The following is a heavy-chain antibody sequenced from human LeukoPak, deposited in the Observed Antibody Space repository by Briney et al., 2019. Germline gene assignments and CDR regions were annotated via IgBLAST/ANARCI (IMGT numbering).Heavy chain of an antibody. V-gene: IGHV5-51*01. CDR2: IYPADSDT. D-gene: IGHD3-10*01. J-gene: IGHJ4*02. Sequence: GESLKISCKGSGYSFSSHWIGWVRQAPGKGLEWMGIIYPADSDTRYSPSFEGQVTISADKSISTAYLQWSSLKASDTAMYYCARGGQFYYYFDYWGQGTLVTVSS. CDR1: GYSFSSHW. CDR3: ARGGQFYYYFDY.